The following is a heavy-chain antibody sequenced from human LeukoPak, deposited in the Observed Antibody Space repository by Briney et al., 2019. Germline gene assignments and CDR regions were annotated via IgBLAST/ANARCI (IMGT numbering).Heavy chain of an antibody. CDR1: GFTFSSYA. D-gene: IGHD1-14*01. CDR3: TTARTGGGGY. J-gene: IGHJ4*02. V-gene: IGHV3-15*01. CDR2: IKSKTDGGTT. Sequence: GGSLRLSCAASGFTFSSYAMSWVRQAPGKGLEWVGRIKSKTDGGTTDYAAPVKGRFTISRDDSKNTLYLQMNSLKTEDTAVYYCTTARTGGGGYWGQGTLVTVSS.